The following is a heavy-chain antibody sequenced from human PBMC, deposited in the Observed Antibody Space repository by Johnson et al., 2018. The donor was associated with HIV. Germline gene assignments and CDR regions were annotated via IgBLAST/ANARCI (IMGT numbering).Heavy chain of an antibody. Sequence: VQLVESGGGLVKPGGSLRLSCAASGFTFSNVWMTWVRQAPGKGLEWVGRITRKIEGETTDYAAPVKGRFTISRDDSKNTLYLQMNSLTTEDTAVYYCTTAIVIDAFDIWGQGTMVTVSS. CDR3: TTAIVIDAFDI. D-gene: IGHD3-16*02. CDR2: ITRKIEGETT. CDR1: GFTFSNVW. V-gene: IGHV3-15*01. J-gene: IGHJ3*02.